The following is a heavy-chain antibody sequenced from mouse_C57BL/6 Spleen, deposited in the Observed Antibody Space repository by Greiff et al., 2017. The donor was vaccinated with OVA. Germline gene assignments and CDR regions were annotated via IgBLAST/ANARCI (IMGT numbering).Heavy chain of an antibody. V-gene: IGHV1-52*01. D-gene: IGHD1-1*01. CDR3: ARYYGSSSLDY. J-gene: IGHJ2*01. CDR2: IDPSDSET. Sequence: QVQLQQPGAELVRPGSSVKLSCKASGYTFTSYWMHWVKQRPIQGLEWIGNIDPSDSETHYNQKVKDKATLTVDKSSSTAYMQLSSPTSEDSAVYYCARYYGSSSLDYWGQGTTLTVSS. CDR1: GYTFTSYW.